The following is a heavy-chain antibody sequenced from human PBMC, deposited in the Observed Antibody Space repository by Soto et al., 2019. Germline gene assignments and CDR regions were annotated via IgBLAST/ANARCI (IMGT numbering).Heavy chain of an antibody. CDR3: ARAPRSDYIWGSYLPFDY. CDR1: GGTFSSYT. CDR2: IIPILGIA. D-gene: IGHD3-16*02. J-gene: IGHJ4*02. Sequence: QVQLVQSGAEVKKPGSSVKVSCKASGGTFSSYTISWVRQAPGQGLEWMGRIIPILGIANYAQKFQGRVTITADKSTSTAYMELSSLRSEDTAVYYCARAPRSDYIWGSYLPFDYWGQGTLVTVSS. V-gene: IGHV1-69*02.